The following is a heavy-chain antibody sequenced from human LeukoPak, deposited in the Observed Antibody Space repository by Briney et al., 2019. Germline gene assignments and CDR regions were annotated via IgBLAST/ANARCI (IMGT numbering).Heavy chain of an antibody. CDR3: AREVVCSAGRCYPTNLYYYYGMDV. V-gene: IGHV1-18*01. Sequence: ASVKVSCKASGYTFTTYGISWVRQAPGQGLEWMGWISTYNGITDYAQKLQGRVTMTTDTSTSTAYMELRSLTSDDTAVYYCAREVVCSAGRCYPTNLYYYYGMDVWGQGTTVTVSS. CDR2: ISTYNGIT. CDR1: GYTFTTYG. D-gene: IGHD2-15*01. J-gene: IGHJ6*02.